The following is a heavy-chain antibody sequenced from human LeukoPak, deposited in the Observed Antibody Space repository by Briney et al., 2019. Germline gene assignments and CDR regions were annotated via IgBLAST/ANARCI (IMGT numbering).Heavy chain of an antibody. CDR3: AKDLDILIGSRADAFDI. J-gene: IGHJ3*02. D-gene: IGHD3-9*01. V-gene: IGHV3-23*01. Sequence: GGSLRLSCAASGFTFSSYAMSWVRQAPGKGLEWVSGITGSGGNTYYADSVKGRFTISRDNSKNTLYLQMNSLRAEDTAVYYCAKDLDILIGSRADAFDIWGQGTMVTVSS. CDR2: ITGSGGNT. CDR1: GFTFSSYA.